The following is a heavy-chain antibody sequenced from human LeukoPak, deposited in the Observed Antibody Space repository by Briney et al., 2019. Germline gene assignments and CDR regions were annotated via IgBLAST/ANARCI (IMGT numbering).Heavy chain of an antibody. D-gene: IGHD6-19*01. CDR1: GGSISSYY. J-gene: IGHJ4*02. CDR2: IYYSGST. V-gene: IGHV4-59*01. CDR3: ARDWKVAVAGTFAY. Sequence: PSGTLSLTCTVSGGSISSYYWSWIRQPPGKGLEWIGYIYYSGSTNYNPSLKSRVTISVDTSKNQFSLKLSSVTAADTAVYYCARDWKVAVAGTFAYWGKGTLVTVSS.